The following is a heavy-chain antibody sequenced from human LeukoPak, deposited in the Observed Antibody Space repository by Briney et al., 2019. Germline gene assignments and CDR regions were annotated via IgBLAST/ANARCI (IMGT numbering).Heavy chain of an antibody. CDR3: TTDRGISGTTHLDY. CDR1: GFIFTNAW. J-gene: IGHJ4*02. V-gene: IGHV3-15*01. CDR2: IRSKTVGGTT. D-gene: IGHD1-20*01. Sequence: GGSLRLSCAASGFIFTNAWMSWVRLTPGKGLEWVGRIRSKTVGGTTDYAAPVKGRFTVSRDDSKNTFYLEMNSLKTEDTAVYYCTTDRGISGTTHLDYWGQGTLVTVSS.